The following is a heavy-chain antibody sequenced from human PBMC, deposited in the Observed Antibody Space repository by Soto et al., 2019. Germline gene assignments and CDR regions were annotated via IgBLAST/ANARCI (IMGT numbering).Heavy chain of an antibody. CDR2: FYYSGST. CDR3: ARGTLTSYFDY. V-gene: IGHV4-59*11. J-gene: IGHJ4*02. Sequence: QVQLQESGPGLVKPSETLSLTCTVSGGSISSHYWSWIRQPPGKGLEWIGYFYYSGSTNYNPSLKRRVTISVDTSKNQFSLKLSSVTAADTAVYYCARGTLTSYFDYWGQGTLVTVSS. CDR1: GGSISSHY.